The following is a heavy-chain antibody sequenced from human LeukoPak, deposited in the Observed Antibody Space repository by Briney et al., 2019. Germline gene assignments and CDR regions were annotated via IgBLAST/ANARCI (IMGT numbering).Heavy chain of an antibody. J-gene: IGHJ5*02. V-gene: IGHV4-31*03. D-gene: IGHD3-10*01. CDR1: GGSISSGGYY. Sequence: SETLSLTCTVSGGSISSGGYYWSWIRQHPGKGLEWIVYIYYSGNTYYNPSLKSRVTISVDTSKNQFSLKLSSVTAADTAVYYCARATESGSGSYVLWWFDPWGQGTLVTVSS. CDR3: ARATESGSGSYVLWWFDP. CDR2: IYYSGNT.